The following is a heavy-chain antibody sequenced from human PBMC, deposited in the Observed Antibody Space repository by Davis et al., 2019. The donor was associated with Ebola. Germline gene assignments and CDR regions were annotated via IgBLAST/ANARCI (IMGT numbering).Heavy chain of an antibody. CDR1: GFTFSSYA. V-gene: IGHV3-23*01. CDR3: AKITMVQGVIIKTFDY. CDR2: ISASGGST. Sequence: GGSLRLSCAASGFTFSSYAMSWVRQAPGKGLEWVSAISASGGSTYYADSVKGRFTISRDNSKNTLYLQMNSLRAEDTAVYYCAKITMVQGVIIKTFDYWGQGTLVTVSS. J-gene: IGHJ4*02. D-gene: IGHD3-10*01.